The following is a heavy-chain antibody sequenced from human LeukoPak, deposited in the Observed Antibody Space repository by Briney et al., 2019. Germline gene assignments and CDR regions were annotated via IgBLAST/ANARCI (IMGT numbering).Heavy chain of an antibody. D-gene: IGHD2-8*01. CDR1: GGSITTTNW. J-gene: IGHJ4*02. Sequence: PSGTLSLTCGVSGGSITTTNWWSWVRQPPGQRLEWNGEIHLSGRTNYNPSLNSRVTLALDTSKNHLSLSLTSVTAADTAVYYCSRENGAFSPFGYWGQGTLVTVPS. CDR3: SRENGAFSPFGY. V-gene: IGHV4-4*02. CDR2: IHLSGRT.